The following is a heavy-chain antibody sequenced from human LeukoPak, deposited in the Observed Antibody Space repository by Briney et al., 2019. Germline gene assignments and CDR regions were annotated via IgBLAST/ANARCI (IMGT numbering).Heavy chain of an antibody. Sequence: SETLSLTCTVSGGSISSSSYYWGWIRQPPGKGLEWIGSIYYSGSTYYNPSLKSRVTISVDTSKNQFSLKLSSVTAADTAVYYFARHDILTGYYSYYFDYWGQGTLVTVSS. CDR2: IYYSGST. CDR1: GGSISSSSYY. D-gene: IGHD3-9*01. CDR3: ARHDILTGYYSYYFDY. V-gene: IGHV4-39*01. J-gene: IGHJ4*02.